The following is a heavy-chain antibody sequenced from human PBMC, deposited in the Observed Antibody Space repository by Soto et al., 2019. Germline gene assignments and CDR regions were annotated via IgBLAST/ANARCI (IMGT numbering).Heavy chain of an antibody. V-gene: IGHV3-23*01. Sequence: PGGSLRLSCAVSGFTFSNHAMSWVRQAPGKGLEWVSAISTAVGATYYADSVKGRFTISRDDSKNTLYLQMDSLRAEDKAVYYCEKDRTEAARKFDYWGQGTLVTVSS. D-gene: IGHD6-25*01. CDR2: ISTAVGAT. CDR1: GFTFSNHA. J-gene: IGHJ4*02. CDR3: EKDRTEAARKFDY.